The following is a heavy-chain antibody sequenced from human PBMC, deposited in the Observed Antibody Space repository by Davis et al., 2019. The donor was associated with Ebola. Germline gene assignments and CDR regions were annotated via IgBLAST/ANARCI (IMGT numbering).Heavy chain of an antibody. V-gene: IGHV3-9*01. Sequence: SLKISCAASGFTFDDYAMHWVRQAPGKGLEWVSGISWNSGSIGYADSVKGRFTMSRDNSKKTLYLQMNSLRIDDTAVYYCARGHDILTGHSRDGMDVWGQGTTVTVSS. CDR2: ISWNSGSI. CDR3: ARGHDILTGHSRDGMDV. D-gene: IGHD3-9*01. J-gene: IGHJ6*02. CDR1: GFTFDDYA.